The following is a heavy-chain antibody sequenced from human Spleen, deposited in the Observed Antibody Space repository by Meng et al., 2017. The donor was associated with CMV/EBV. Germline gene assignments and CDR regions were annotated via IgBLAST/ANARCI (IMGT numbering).Heavy chain of an antibody. CDR2: ISSGGSTI. J-gene: IGHJ4*02. V-gene: IGHV3-48*04. CDR3: ARDRGVVIPAAPYYFDS. CDR1: GFTFSSYG. Sequence: GESLKISCAASGFTFSSYGMHWVRQAPGKGLEWVSYISSGGSTIYYADSVKGRFTISRDNAKNSVSLQMRSLRAEDTAFYYCARDRGVVIPAAPYYFDSWGRGTLVTVSS. D-gene: IGHD2-2*01.